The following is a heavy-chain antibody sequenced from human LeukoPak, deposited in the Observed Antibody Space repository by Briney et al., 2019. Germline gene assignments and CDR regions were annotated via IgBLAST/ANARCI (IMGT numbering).Heavy chain of an antibody. CDR2: ISGSGGST. CDR1: GFTFSSYS. D-gene: IGHD3-22*01. Sequence: GGSLRLSCAASGFTFSSYSMNWVRQAPGKGLEWVSAISGSGGSTYYADSVKGRFTISRDNSKNTLYLQMNSLRAEDTAVYYCAKGGTYYYDSSGYYRDAFDIWGQGTMVTVSS. V-gene: IGHV3-23*01. CDR3: AKGGTYYYDSSGYYRDAFDI. J-gene: IGHJ3*02.